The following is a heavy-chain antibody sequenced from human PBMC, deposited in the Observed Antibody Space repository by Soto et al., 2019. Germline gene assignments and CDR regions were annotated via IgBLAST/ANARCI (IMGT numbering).Heavy chain of an antibody. CDR1: GFTFSSYA. Sequence: QVQLVESGGGVVQPGRSLRLSCAASGFTFSSYAMHWVRQAPGKGLEWVAVISYDGSNKYYADSVKGRFTISRDNSQNTLYLQMNRLRAEDTAVYYCARDRYSDFWSGYSPDAFDIWGQGTMVTVSS. CDR2: ISYDGSNK. J-gene: IGHJ3*02. D-gene: IGHD3-3*01. CDR3: ARDRYSDFWSGYSPDAFDI. V-gene: IGHV3-30-3*01.